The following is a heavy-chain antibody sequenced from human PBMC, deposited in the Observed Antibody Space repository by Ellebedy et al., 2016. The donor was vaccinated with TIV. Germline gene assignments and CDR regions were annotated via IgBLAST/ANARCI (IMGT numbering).Heavy chain of an antibody. D-gene: IGHD6-19*01. V-gene: IGHV3-30-3*01. CDR3: ARDFKAIGVTGTKNYFDY. J-gene: IGHJ4*02. CDR2: ISYDGSNK. CDR1: GFTFSSYN. Sequence: PGGSLRLSCAASGFTFSSYNMHWVRQAPGKGLEWVAVISYDGSNKYYADSVKGRFTISRDNSKNTLYLQMNSLRAEDTAVYYCARDFKAIGVTGTKNYFDYWGQGTLVTVSS.